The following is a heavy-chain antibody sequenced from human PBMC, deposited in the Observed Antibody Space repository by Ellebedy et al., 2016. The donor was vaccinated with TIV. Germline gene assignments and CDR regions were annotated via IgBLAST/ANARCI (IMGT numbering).Heavy chain of an antibody. CDR3: ARAWASNYGRCDS. Sequence: GESLKISCAASEFAFSTYWRFWVRQVPGKGLEWVSRINTDGTTTDYADSVKGRFTISRDNARSTLYLQMNSLRVEDTAVYYCARAWASNYGRCDSWGQGTLVTVSS. CDR1: EFAFSTYW. D-gene: IGHD3-10*01. CDR2: INTDGTTT. V-gene: IGHV3-74*01. J-gene: IGHJ4*02.